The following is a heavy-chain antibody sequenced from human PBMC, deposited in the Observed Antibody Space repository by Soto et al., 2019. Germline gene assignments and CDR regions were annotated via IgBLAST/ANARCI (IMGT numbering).Heavy chain of an antibody. CDR2: IIPIFGTA. D-gene: IGHD7-27*01. CDR3: ARVGNRRNWGPFDY. CDR1: GGTFSSYA. J-gene: IGHJ4*02. Sequence: QVQLVQSGAEVKKPGSSVKVSCKASGGTFSSYAISWVRQAPGQGLEWMGGIIPIFGTANYAQKCQGRVTITADESTSTAYMELSRVRSEDRAVYYCARVGNRRNWGPFDYWGQGTLVTVSS. V-gene: IGHV1-69*12.